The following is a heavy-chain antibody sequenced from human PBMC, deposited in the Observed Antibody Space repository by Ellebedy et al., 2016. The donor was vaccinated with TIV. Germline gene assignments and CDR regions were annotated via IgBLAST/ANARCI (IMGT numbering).Heavy chain of an antibody. CDR1: GYTFTSYH. CDR3: AALPYISRSSAY. Sequence: ASVKVSCKASGYTFTSYHIHWVRQAPGQGLEWMGIINPSGGSTSYAQKFQGRVTMTSDTSTSTVYMELSGLRYDDTAVYFCAALPYISRSSAYWGQGTLVSVSS. D-gene: IGHD6-19*01. CDR2: INPSGGST. V-gene: IGHV1-46*01. J-gene: IGHJ4*02.